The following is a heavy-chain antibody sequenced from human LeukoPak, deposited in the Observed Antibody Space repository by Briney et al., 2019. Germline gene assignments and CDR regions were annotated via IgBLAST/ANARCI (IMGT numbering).Heavy chain of an antibody. CDR2: INHSGST. J-gene: IGHJ5*02. D-gene: IGHD2-15*01. V-gene: IGHV4-34*01. Sequence: KPSETLSLTCAVYGGSFSGYYGSWIRQPPGKGLEWIGEINHSGSTNYNPSLQSRVTISADTSKNQFSLNLRSVIAADTAVYYCTRGLRLGYCSGGSCYYWFDPWGQGTRVTVSS. CDR3: TRGLRLGYCSGGSCYYWFDP. CDR1: GGSFSGYY.